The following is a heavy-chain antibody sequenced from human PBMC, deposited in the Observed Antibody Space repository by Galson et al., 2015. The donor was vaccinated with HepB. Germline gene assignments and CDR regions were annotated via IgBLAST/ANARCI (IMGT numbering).Heavy chain of an antibody. J-gene: IGHJ4*02. D-gene: IGHD6-19*01. CDR2: INHSGST. CDR1: GGSFSGYY. V-gene: IGHV4-34*01. Sequence: LSLTCAVYGGSFSGYYWSWIRQPPGKGLEWIGEINHSGSTNYNPSLKSRVTISVDTSKNQFSLKLSSVTAADTAVYYCARGAGTLFDWGQGTLVTVSS. CDR3: ARGAGTLFD.